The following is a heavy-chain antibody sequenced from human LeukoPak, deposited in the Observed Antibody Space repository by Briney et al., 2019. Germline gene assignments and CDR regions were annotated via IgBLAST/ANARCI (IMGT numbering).Heavy chain of an antibody. J-gene: IGHJ3*02. D-gene: IGHD2-2*01. V-gene: IGHV3-30*02. CDR1: GFTFSSYG. CDR2: MRYDGSNK. CDR3: AKVGHRVVVVPAAIYAFDI. Sequence: GGSLRLSCAASGFTFSSYGMHWVRQAPGKGLEWVAFMRYDGSNKYYADSVKGRFTISRDNSKNTLYLQMNSLRAEDTAVYYCAKVGHRVVVVPAAIYAFDIWGQGTMVTVSS.